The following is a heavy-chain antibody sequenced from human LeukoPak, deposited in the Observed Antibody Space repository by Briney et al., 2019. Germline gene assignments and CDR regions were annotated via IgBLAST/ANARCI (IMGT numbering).Heavy chain of an antibody. CDR3: ARRSSSQDFDY. CDR2: ISGSGGST. J-gene: IGHJ4*02. D-gene: IGHD2-2*01. Sequence: GGSLRLSCVASGFTFSTYGMSWVRQAPGKGLEWVSAISGSGGSTYYADSVKGRFTISRDNAKNSLYLQMNSLRAEDTAVYYCARRSSSQDFDYWGQGTLVTVSS. V-gene: IGHV3-23*01. CDR1: GFTFSTYG.